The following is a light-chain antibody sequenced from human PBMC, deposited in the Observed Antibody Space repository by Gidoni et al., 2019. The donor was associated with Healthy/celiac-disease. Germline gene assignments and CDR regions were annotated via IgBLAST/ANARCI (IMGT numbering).Light chain of an antibody. CDR1: QSVSSSH. V-gene: IGKV3-20*01. Sequence: VLTQSPGTLFLSPGDRATLSCRARQSVSSSHLAWYKQKPGQAPRVLIYGASSRATGVPDRFSGSGSETDFTLTISGLGPEDIAGYICQRYVSSPRLTFGGGTKVEIK. J-gene: IGKJ4*01. CDR3: QRYVSSPRLT. CDR2: GAS.